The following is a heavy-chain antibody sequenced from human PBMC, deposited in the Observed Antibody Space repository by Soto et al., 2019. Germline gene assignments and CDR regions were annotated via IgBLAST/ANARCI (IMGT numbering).Heavy chain of an antibody. Sequence: QVQLVESGGGVVQPGRSLRLSCAASGFTFSSYAMHWVRQAPGKGLEWVAVISYDGINKYYADSVKGRFTISRDNSKNTLYLQMNSLRAEDTAVYYCARPLWRDDYNCGYFDLWGRGTLVTVSS. CDR2: ISYDGINK. J-gene: IGHJ2*01. CDR1: GFTFSSYA. V-gene: IGHV3-30*04. CDR3: ARPLWRDDYNCGYFDL. D-gene: IGHD4-4*01.